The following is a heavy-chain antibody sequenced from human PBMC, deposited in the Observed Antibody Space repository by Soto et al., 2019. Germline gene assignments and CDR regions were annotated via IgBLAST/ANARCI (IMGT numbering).Heavy chain of an antibody. CDR1: GFTFSSYE. J-gene: IGHJ4*02. CDR3: ARGLRNYYDRSGLHY. CDR2: ISYSGSTL. V-gene: IGHV3-48*03. D-gene: IGHD3-22*01. Sequence: PGGSLRLSCAASGFTFSSYEMNWVRQAPGKGLEWVSYISYSGSTLYYADSVKGRFTISRDNAKDSLYLQMNSLRAEDSAVYYCARGLRNYYDRSGLHYWGQGALVTVSP.